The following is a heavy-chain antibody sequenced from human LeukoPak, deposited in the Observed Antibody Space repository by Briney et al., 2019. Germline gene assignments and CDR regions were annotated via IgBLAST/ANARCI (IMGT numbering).Heavy chain of an antibody. Sequence: ASVKVSCKTSGYTFSSYGISWVRQAPGQGLEWMGWINANHGNTFFAQKVQDRFTLTTDSATSTAYMELRSLRSDDTAVYYCVRDFHYAPDFWGQGTLVTVSS. V-gene: IGHV1-18*01. J-gene: IGHJ4*02. CDR3: VRDFHYAPDF. CDR2: INANHGNT. CDR1: GYTFSSYG. D-gene: IGHD4-17*01.